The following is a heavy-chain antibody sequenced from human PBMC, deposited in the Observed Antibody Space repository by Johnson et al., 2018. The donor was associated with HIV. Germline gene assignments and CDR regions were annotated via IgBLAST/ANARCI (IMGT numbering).Heavy chain of an antibody. J-gene: IGHJ3*02. CDR3: AKGHSIAVVEGDDAFDI. Sequence: QVQLVESGGGLVKPGGSLRLSCAASGFTFSDDYMSWIRQAPGKGLEWVAVISYDGSDKYYADSVKGRFTISRDNSKNTLYLQMNSLRAEDTAVYYCAKGHSIAVVEGDDAFDIWGQGTMVTVSS. D-gene: IGHD6-19*01. CDR1: GFTFSDDY. V-gene: IGHV3-30*18. CDR2: ISYDGSDK.